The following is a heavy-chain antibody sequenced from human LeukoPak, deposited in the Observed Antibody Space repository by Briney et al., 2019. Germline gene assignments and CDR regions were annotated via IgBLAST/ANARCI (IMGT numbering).Heavy chain of an antibody. Sequence: GGSLRLSCAASGFTFSSYSMNWVRQAPGKGLEWVSSISSSSSYIYYADSVKGRFTISRDNAKNSLYLQMNSLRAEDTAVYYCARDRVATPTTGAYYYYYMDVWGKGTTVTVSS. CDR2: ISSSSSYI. CDR3: ARDRVATPTTGAYYYYYMDV. J-gene: IGHJ6*03. D-gene: IGHD4-17*01. V-gene: IGHV3-21*01. CDR1: GFTFSSYS.